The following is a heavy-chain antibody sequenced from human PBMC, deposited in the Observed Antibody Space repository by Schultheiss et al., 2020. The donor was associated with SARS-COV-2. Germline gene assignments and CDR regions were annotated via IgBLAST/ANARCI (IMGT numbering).Heavy chain of an antibody. CDR1: GFIFSIYD. CDR3: ARGGAPLSYYYYYYMDV. Sequence: GGSLRLSCAASGFIFSIYDMHWVRQATGKGLEWVSPIGIAGVTYYQGSVKGRFTISRENAKNSLYLQMNSLRAGDTAVYYCARGGAPLSYYYYYYMDVWGKGTTVTVSS. V-gene: IGHV3-13*04. J-gene: IGHJ6*03. CDR2: IGIAGVT.